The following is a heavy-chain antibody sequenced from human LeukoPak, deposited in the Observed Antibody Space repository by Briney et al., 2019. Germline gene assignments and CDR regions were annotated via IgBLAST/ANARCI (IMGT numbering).Heavy chain of an antibody. D-gene: IGHD3-9*01. CDR1: SGSTSGYY. Sequence: SETLSLTCTVSSGSTSGYYWRWIRQPPGKGLEWIGYIYYSGSTNYNPSLKSRVTISLDTSKNQFSLKLSSVTAADTAVYYCARDLRGTSAFDIWGQGTMVTVSS. V-gene: IGHV4-59*01. J-gene: IGHJ3*02. CDR2: IYYSGST. CDR3: ARDLRGTSAFDI.